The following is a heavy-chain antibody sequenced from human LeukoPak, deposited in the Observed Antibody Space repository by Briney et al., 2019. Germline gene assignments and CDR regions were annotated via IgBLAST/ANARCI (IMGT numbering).Heavy chain of an antibody. D-gene: IGHD3-22*01. Sequence: PSETLSLTCTVSGGSISSGGYYWSWIRQHPGKGLEWIGYIYYRGSTYYNPSLKSRVTISVDTSKNQFSLKLSSVTAADTAVYYCARDRPYDSSGYYRYGMDVWGQGTTVTVSS. CDR3: ARDRPYDSSGYYRYGMDV. CDR2: IYYRGST. J-gene: IGHJ6*02. CDR1: GGSISSGGYY. V-gene: IGHV4-31*03.